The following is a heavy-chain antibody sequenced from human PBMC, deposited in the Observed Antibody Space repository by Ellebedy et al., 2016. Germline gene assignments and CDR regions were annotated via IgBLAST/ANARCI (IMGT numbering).Heavy chain of an antibody. V-gene: IGHV1-2*02. CDR1: GYTFADYY. D-gene: IGHD1-14*01. J-gene: IGHJ4*02. Sequence: ASVKVSCKASGYTFADYYMHWVRQAPGQGLEWMGWINPNSGGTNYAQKFQGRVTMTRDTSISTAYMELSSLRSEDTAVYYCARDRTTIIHDYWGQGTLVTVSS. CDR3: ARDRTTIIHDY. CDR2: INPNSGGT.